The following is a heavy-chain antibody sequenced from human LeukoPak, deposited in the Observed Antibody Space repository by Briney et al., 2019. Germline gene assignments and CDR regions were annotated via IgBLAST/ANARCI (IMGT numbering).Heavy chain of an antibody. D-gene: IGHD3-22*01. CDR2: IYYSGST. CDR1: GGSISSGGYY. CDR3: AGDVVINYYYGMDV. Sequence: PSETLSLTCTVSGGSISSGGYYWSWIRQHPGKGLEWIGYIYYSGSTYYNPSLKSRVTISVDTSKNQFSLKLSSVTAADTAVYYCAGDVVINYYYGMDVWGQGTTVTVSS. J-gene: IGHJ6*02. V-gene: IGHV4-31*03.